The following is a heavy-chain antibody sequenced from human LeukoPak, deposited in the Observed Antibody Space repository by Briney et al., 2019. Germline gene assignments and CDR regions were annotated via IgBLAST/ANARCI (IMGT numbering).Heavy chain of an antibody. CDR3: AGESSSSTEVDV. V-gene: IGHV3-74*01. D-gene: IGHD6-6*01. CDR1: GFSISSYW. CDR2: IKSDGSRT. J-gene: IGHJ6*02. Sequence: GGSLRLSCAASGFSISSYWMHWLRQAPGKGLVWVSRIKSDGSRTSYADSVKGRFTISRDNAKNTLYLQMNSLRAEDTGLSYCAGESSSSTEVDVWGQGTTVTVSS.